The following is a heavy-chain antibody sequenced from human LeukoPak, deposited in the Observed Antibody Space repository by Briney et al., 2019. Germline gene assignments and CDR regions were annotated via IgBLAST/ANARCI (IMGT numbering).Heavy chain of an antibody. V-gene: IGHV1-8*03. Sequence: ASVKVSCKASGYTFTSYDINWVRQATGQGLEWMGWMNPNSGNTGYAQKFQGRVTITRNTSISTAYMELSSLRSEDTAVYYCASSDPTPFDAFDIWGQGTMVTVSS. CDR1: GYTFTSYD. D-gene: IGHD1-26*01. CDR2: MNPNSGNT. J-gene: IGHJ3*02. CDR3: ASSDPTPFDAFDI.